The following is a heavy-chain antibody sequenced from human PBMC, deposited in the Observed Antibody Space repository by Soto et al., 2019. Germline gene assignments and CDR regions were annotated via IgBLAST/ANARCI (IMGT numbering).Heavy chain of an antibody. V-gene: IGHV1-18*01. CDR1: GYTFTSYG. Sequence: ASVKVSCKASGYTFTSYGISWVRQAPGQGLEWMGGISAYYGNTNYAQKLQGRVTITADESTSTAYMELSSLRSEDTAVYYCASPPSDFWSGYYLDYWGQGTLVTVSS. J-gene: IGHJ4*02. D-gene: IGHD3-3*01. CDR3: ASPPSDFWSGYYLDY. CDR2: ISAYYGNT.